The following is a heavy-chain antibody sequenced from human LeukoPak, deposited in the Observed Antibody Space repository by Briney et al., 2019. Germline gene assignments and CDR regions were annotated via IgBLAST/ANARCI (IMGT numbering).Heavy chain of an antibody. V-gene: IGHV3-21*01. CDR3: AKDYGPRVVPAASFDP. Sequence: GGSLRVSCAASGFTFSSYSMNWVRQAPGKGLEWVSSISSSSSYIYYADSVKGRFTISRDNAKNSLYLQMNSLRAEDTAVYYCAKDYGPRVVPAASFDPWGQGTLVTVSS. D-gene: IGHD2-2*01. CDR2: ISSSSSYI. CDR1: GFTFSSYS. J-gene: IGHJ5*02.